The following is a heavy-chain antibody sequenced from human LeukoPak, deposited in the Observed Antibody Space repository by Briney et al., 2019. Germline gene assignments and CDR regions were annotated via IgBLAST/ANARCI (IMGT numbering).Heavy chain of an antibody. CDR1: GFTFSSYW. J-gene: IGHJ4*02. D-gene: IGHD3-22*01. CDR2: IKQDGSEK. CDR3: ARSGDDSSGYYYFDH. Sequence: GGSLRLSCAASGFTFSSYWMSWVRQAPGKGLEWVANIKQDGSEKYYVDSVKGRFTISRDNAKNSLYLQMNSLRAEDTAVYYCARSGDDSSGYYYFDHWGQGTLVTVSS. V-gene: IGHV3-7*05.